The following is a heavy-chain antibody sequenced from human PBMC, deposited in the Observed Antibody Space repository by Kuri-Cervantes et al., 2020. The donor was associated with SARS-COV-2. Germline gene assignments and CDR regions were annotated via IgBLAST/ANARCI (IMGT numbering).Heavy chain of an antibody. CDR1: GGSISSYY. V-gene: IGHV4-59*12. CDR3: AREGLVGTMDY. Sequence: ESLKISCTVSGGSISSYYWSWIRQPPGKGLEWIGYIYYSGSTNYNPSLKSRVTISVDTSKNQFSLKLSSVTAADTAVYYCAREGLVGTMDYWGQGTLVTVSS. D-gene: IGHD1-26*01. CDR2: IYYSGST. J-gene: IGHJ4*02.